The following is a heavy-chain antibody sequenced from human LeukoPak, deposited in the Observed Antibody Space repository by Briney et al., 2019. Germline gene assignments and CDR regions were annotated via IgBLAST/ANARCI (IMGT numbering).Heavy chain of an antibody. CDR2: ISSSGSTI. CDR1: GFTFSSYS. J-gene: IGHJ5*02. V-gene: IGHV3-48*04. CDR3: ARDNYYGSGSFSTNWFDP. Sequence: PGGSLRLSCAASGFTFSSYSMNWVRQAPGKGLEWVSSISSSGSTIYYADSVKGRFTISRDNAKNSLYLQMNSLGAEDTAVHYCARDNYYGSGSFSTNWFDPWGQGTLVTVSS. D-gene: IGHD3-10*01.